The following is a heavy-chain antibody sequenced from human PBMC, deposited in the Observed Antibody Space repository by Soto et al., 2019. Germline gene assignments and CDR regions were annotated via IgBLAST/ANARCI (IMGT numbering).Heavy chain of an antibody. Sequence: GGSLRLSCAASGFTFSSYAMSWVRQAPGKGLEWVSAISGSGGSTYYADSVKGRFTISRDNSKNTLYLQMNSLRAEDTAGYYCAKDSYPHGSCNYYYDIDFWGQGTPVTVSS. CDR1: GFTFSSYA. CDR2: ISGSGGST. D-gene: IGHD2-15*01. V-gene: IGHV3-23*01. CDR3: AKDSYPHGSCNYYYDIDF. J-gene: IGHJ6*02.